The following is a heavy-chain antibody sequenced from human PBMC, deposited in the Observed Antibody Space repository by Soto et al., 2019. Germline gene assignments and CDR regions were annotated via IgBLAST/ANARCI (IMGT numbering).Heavy chain of an antibody. Sequence: GASVKVSCKASGGTFNNYGVSWLRQAPGQGLEWMGGIIPVFGTTKYAQKFQGRVTFTADESTTTVYMELSSLRSEDTAVYYCALEPTGTAGFDYWGQGTLVTVSS. CDR1: GGTFNNYG. CDR3: ALEPTGTAGFDY. V-gene: IGHV1-69*13. J-gene: IGHJ4*02. D-gene: IGHD2-21*02. CDR2: IIPVFGTT.